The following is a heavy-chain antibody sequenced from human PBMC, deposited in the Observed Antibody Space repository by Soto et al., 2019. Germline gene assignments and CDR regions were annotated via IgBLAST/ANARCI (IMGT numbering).Heavy chain of an antibody. Sequence: GGSLRLSCAASGFTVSINYMSWVRQAPGKGLEWVSVIYSGGSTYYADSVKGRFTISRDNSKNTLYLQMNSLRAEDTAVYYCARVDVAAGTPEFSYWGKGTLVTVSS. CDR2: IYSGGST. CDR1: GFTVSINY. D-gene: IGHD6-13*01. CDR3: ARVDVAAGTPEFSY. J-gene: IGHJ4*02. V-gene: IGHV3-53*01.